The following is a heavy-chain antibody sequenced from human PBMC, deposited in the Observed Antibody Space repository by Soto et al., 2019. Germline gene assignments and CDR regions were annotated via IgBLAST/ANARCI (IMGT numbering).Heavy chain of an antibody. CDR1: GFTFSGYS. Sequence: EVQLVESGGGLVKPGGSLRLSCVASGFTFSGYSINCVRQAPGKGLEWVSYISGPSIYIYYADSVKGRFTISRDNGQSAEYLQMNSLRAEDTAVYYCARGFRNGFNVWGQGTTVSVSS. J-gene: IGHJ6*02. CDR3: ARGFRNGFNV. CDR2: ISGPSIYI. D-gene: IGHD2-8*01. V-gene: IGHV3-21*01.